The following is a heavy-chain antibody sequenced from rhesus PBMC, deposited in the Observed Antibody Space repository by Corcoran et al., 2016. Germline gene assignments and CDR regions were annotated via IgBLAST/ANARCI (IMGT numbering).Heavy chain of an antibody. D-gene: IGHD5-30*01. J-gene: IGHJ4*01. Sequence: QVQLQESGPGLVKPSETLSLTCAVSGASISSYWWSWIRQPPGKGLEGIGEIIGKSSSTYYTPSLKSPGTISKDAAKNQFSLKLISVTAADTAVYYCARILPDIVGTVGFDYWGQGVLVTVSS. CDR2: IIGKSSST. CDR1: GASISSYW. V-gene: IGHV4-80*01. CDR3: ARILPDIVGTVGFDY.